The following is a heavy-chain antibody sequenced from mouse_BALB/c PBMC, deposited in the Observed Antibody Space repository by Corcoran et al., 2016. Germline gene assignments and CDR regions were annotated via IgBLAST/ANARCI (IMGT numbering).Heavy chain of an antibody. CDR3: ARDWDHY. CDR2: ISYDGSN. Sequence: DVQLQESGPGLVKPSQSLSLTCSVTGYSITSGYYWNWIRQFPGNKLEWMGYISYDGSNNYNPSLKNRISITRDTSKNQFFLKLNSVTTEDTATYYSARDWDHYWGQGTTLTVSS. CDR1: GYSITSGYY. J-gene: IGHJ2*01. V-gene: IGHV3-6*02. D-gene: IGHD4-1*01.